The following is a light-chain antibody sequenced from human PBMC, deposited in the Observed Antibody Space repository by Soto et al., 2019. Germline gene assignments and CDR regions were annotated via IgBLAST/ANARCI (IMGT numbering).Light chain of an antibody. CDR3: QQYEAVVT. Sequence: ERVLTQSPGTLSLSPGERATLSCRASQSLTNNYFAWYKQKPGRALRLLIDGASTRATGIPDRFSGSGSGTDFTLTISRLEPEDVAVDYCQQYEAVVTFGQGTKMDIK. V-gene: IGKV3-20*01. J-gene: IGKJ1*01. CDR2: GAS. CDR1: QSLTNNY.